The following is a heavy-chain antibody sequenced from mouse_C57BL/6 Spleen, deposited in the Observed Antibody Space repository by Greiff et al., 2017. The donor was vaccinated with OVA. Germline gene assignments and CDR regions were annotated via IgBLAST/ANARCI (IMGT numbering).Heavy chain of an antibody. J-gene: IGHJ3*01. D-gene: IGHD2-4*01. CDR2: ISNGGGST. Sequence: DVKLVESGGGLVQPGGSLKLSCAASGFTFSDYYMYWVRQTPEKRLEWVAYISNGGGSTYYPDTVKGRFTIARDNAKNTLYLQMIRLKSEDTAMYYCARGGDYDGFAYWGQGTLVTVSA. CDR3: ARGGDYDGFAY. V-gene: IGHV5-12*01. CDR1: GFTFSDYY.